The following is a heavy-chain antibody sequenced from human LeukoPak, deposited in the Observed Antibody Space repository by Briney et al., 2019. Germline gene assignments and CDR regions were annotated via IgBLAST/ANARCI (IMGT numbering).Heavy chain of an antibody. J-gene: IGHJ4*02. V-gene: IGHV1-2*06. Sequence: ASVKVSCKASGCTFTGYFMHWVRQAPGQGLEWMGRLNPNNGGTNYAQKFEGRVTLTRDTSISTAYMDLSRLTSDDTAVYYCARSSPDQNYVADYWGQGTLVTVSS. D-gene: IGHD3-10*02. CDR3: ARSSPDQNYVADY. CDR2: LNPNNGGT. CDR1: GCTFTGYF.